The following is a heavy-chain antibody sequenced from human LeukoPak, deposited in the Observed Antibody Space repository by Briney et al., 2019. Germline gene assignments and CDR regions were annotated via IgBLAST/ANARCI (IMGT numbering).Heavy chain of an antibody. CDR1: GGSISIYY. J-gene: IGHJ5*02. Sequence: SETLSLTCTVSGGSISIYYWSWIRQPPGKGLEWIGYIYNSGSTNYNPSLKSRVTISVDTSKNQFSLKLSSVTAADTAVYYCAKGGSGSYFNWFDPWGQGTLVTVSS. V-gene: IGHV4-59*01. D-gene: IGHD1-26*01. CDR3: AKGGSGSYFNWFDP. CDR2: IYNSGST.